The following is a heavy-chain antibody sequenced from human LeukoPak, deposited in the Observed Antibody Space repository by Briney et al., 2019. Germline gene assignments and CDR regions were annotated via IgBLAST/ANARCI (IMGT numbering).Heavy chain of an antibody. CDR1: GYSFTGYY. CDR2: INRNSGGT. J-gene: IGHJ4*02. D-gene: IGHD2-15*01. CDR3: ARGPDCSGGSCHVDY. Sequence: ASVKVSCKASGYSFTGYYMHWVRQAPGQGLEWMEWINRNSGGTKYAQKFQGRVTMTRDTSINTAYMELREMRPADTAVYYCARGPDCSGGSCHVDYWGQGTLVTVSS. V-gene: IGHV1-2*02.